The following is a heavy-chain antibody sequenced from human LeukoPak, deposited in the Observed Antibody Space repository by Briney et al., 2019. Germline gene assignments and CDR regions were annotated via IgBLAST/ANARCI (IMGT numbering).Heavy chain of an antibody. CDR3: ARDITDDSSAYPDY. V-gene: IGHV3-33*01. D-gene: IGHD3-22*01. CDR2: IWYDGSDK. J-gene: IGHJ4*02. CDR1: GFTFSSHG. Sequence: GRSLRLSCAASGFTFSSHGMHWVRQAPGKGLEWVALIWYDGSDKYYEDSVKGRFTISRDNSKITLYLQMNSLRTEDTAVYYCARDITDDSSAYPDYWGQGTLVTVSS.